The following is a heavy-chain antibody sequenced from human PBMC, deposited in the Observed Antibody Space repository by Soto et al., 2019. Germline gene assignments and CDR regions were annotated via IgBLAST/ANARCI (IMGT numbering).Heavy chain of an antibody. CDR2: INPSGGST. Sequence: QVQLVQSGAEVKKPGASVKVSCKASGYTFTHYYIHWVRQAPGQGLEWMGMINPSGGSTDYAQKFQGRVTMTNDTSTTTVYMDLSSLRSDDTAVYYCARPPFPGCINGVCYPCDHWGQGTLVTVSS. J-gene: IGHJ4*02. CDR3: ARPPFPGCINGVCYPCDH. D-gene: IGHD2-8*01. V-gene: IGHV1-46*01. CDR1: GYTFTHYY.